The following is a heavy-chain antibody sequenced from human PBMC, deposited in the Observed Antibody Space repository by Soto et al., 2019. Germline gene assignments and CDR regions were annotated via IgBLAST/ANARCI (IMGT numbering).Heavy chain of an antibody. J-gene: IGHJ4*02. V-gene: IGHV3-30-3*01. Sequence: ESGGGVVQPGRSLRLSCAASGFTFSSYAMHWVRQAPGKGLEWVAVISYDGSNKYYADSVKGRFTISRDNSKNTLYLQMNSLRAEDTAVYYCARDGFDYWGQGTLVTVSS. CDR3: ARDGFDY. CDR2: ISYDGSNK. CDR1: GFTFSSYA.